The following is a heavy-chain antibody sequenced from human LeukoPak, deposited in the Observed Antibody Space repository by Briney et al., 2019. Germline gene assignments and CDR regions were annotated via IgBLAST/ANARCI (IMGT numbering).Heavy chain of an antibody. D-gene: IGHD3-22*01. CDR2: IYHSGKT. J-gene: IGHJ4*02. V-gene: IGHV4-4*02. CDR3: ARDAYDSSGYSFDY. CDR1: GASISKTNW. Sequence: SETLSLTCAVSGASISKTNWWSSVRQAPGKGLEWIGEIYHSGKTNYNPSLKSRVTISVDKSKNQISLKLSSVTAADTAVYYCARDAYDSSGYSFDYWGQGTLVTVSS.